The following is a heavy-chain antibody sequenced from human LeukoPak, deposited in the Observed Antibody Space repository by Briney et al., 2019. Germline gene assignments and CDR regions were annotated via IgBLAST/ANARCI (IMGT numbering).Heavy chain of an antibody. V-gene: IGHV1-2*02. J-gene: IGHJ4*02. D-gene: IGHD2-2*01. CDR2: INPNSGGT. Sequence: ASVKVSCKASGYTFTGYYMHWVRQAPGQGLEWMGWINPNSGGTNYAQKFQGRVTMTRDTSISTAYMELSRLRSDDTAVYYCAIVVVPAAKSPYFDYWGQGTLVTVCS. CDR3: AIVVVPAAKSPYFDY. CDR1: GYTFTGYY.